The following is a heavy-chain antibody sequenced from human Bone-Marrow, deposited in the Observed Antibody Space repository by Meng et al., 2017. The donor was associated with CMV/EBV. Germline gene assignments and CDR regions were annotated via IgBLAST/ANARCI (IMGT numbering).Heavy chain of an antibody. CDR2: IRYDGSNR. V-gene: IGHV3-30*02. J-gene: IGHJ4*02. D-gene: IGHD2-8*02. Sequence: GESLKISCAASGFTFSSYWMSWVRQAPGKGLEWVAFIRYDGSNRNYGDSVKGRFTISRDNSKNTLYLQMNSLRDEDTGIYYCAKYRFGLSTGEEPEWGQGTQVTVSS. CDR1: GFTFSSYW. CDR3: AKYRFGLSTGEEPE.